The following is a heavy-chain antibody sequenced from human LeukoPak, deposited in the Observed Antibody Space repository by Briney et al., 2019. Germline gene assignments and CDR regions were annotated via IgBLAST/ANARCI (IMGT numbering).Heavy chain of an antibody. CDR3: ARTHRYFGWSRLNPFDY. V-gene: IGHV4-34*01. Sequence: SETLSLTCAVYGGSFSGYYWSWIRQPPGKGLEWIGEINHSGSTNYNPSLKSRVTISVDTSKNQFSLKLSSVTAADTAVYYCARTHRYFGWSRLNPFDYWGQGTLVTVSS. CDR2: INHSGST. D-gene: IGHD3-9*01. J-gene: IGHJ4*02. CDR1: GGSFSGYY.